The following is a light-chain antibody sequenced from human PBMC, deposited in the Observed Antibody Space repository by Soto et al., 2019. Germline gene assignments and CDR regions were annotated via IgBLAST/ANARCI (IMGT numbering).Light chain of an antibody. CDR1: HIVNTFY. CDR2: GAS. Sequence: EVVLSQSPGTLSLSPGESATLSCRASHIVNTFYLAWYQQKPGQAPRLLIYGASSRATGIPDRFSASGSGTEFTLTISSLQSEDFAVYYCQQYNNWPPATFGQGTKVDIK. J-gene: IGKJ1*01. CDR3: QQYNNWPPAT. V-gene: IGKV3-20*01.